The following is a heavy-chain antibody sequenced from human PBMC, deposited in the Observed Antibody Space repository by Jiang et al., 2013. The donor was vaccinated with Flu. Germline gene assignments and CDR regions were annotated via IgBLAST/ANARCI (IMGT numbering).Heavy chain of an antibody. CDR3: AKDGGHYSDSNSREPYYYY. CDR2: ISTYNGNT. CDR1: DYDFDNYG. Sequence: GAEVKKPGASVKVSCKASDYDFDNYGLSWIRQAPGQGLEWMGWISTYNGNTNYAQKFLDRFTMATDTSASTMYMELRSLTSDDTAVYYCAKDGGHYSDSNSREPYYYY. J-gene: IGHJ6*01. D-gene: IGHD2/OR15-2a*01. V-gene: IGHV1-18*01.